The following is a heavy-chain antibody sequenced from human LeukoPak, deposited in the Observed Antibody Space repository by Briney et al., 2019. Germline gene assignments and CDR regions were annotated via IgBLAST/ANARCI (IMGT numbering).Heavy chain of an antibody. CDR2: FDPEDGET. CDR3: ATADYYYMDV. V-gene: IGHV1-24*01. J-gene: IGHJ6*03. CDR1: GYTLTSYY. Sequence: ASVKVSCKASGYTLTSYYMHWVRQAPGKGLEWMGGFDPEDGETIYAQKFQGRVTMTEDTSTDTAYMELSSLRSEDTAVYYCATADYYYMDVWGKGTTVTVSS.